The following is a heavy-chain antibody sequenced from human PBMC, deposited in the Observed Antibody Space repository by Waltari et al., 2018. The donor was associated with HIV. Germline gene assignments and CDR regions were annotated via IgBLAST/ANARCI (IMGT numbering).Heavy chain of an antibody. CDR3: AKGVRFLGP. CDR1: GFTVKNEY. D-gene: IGHD3-3*01. Sequence: ATGGVLVQPGGSLSLCCRVSGFTVKNEYMTGVRRSTSEGREWIGTIYGNGETYSAASMRGRLFISRDDPGNRVFLHINNVNFADTASYFCAKGVRFLGPWSQETPVTVSS. CDR2: IYGNGET. V-gene: IGHV3-53*05. J-gene: IGHJ5*02.